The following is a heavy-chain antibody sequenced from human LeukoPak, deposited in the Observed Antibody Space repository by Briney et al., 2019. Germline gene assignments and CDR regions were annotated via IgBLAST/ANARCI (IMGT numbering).Heavy chain of an antibody. CDR3: ARIPNSADFPHWLDP. Sequence: PGGSLRLSCAASGFTFRTYTMNWVRQAPGKGLEWVSSIGTSSSSIYYADSVKGRFTVSRDNARNSLYLQMNSLRADDTAVYYCARIPNSADFPHWLDPWGQGTLVTVSS. CDR2: IGTSSSSI. V-gene: IGHV3-21*01. CDR1: GFTFRTYT. D-gene: IGHD2/OR15-2a*01. J-gene: IGHJ5*02.